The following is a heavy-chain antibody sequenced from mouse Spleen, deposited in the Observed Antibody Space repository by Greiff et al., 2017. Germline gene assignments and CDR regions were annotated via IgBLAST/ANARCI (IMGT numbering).Heavy chain of an antibody. D-gene: IGHD1-2*01. CDR3: ARQKRVTTATWYFDV. V-gene: IGHV2-2*02. Sequence: QVQLKESGPGLVQPSQSLSITCTVSGFSLTSYGVHWVRQSPGKGLEWLGVIWSGGSTDYNAAFISRLSISKDNSKSQVFFKMNSLQANDTAIYYCARQKRVTTATWYFDVWGAGTTVTVSS. J-gene: IGHJ1*01. CDR1: GFSLTSYG. CDR2: IWSGGST.